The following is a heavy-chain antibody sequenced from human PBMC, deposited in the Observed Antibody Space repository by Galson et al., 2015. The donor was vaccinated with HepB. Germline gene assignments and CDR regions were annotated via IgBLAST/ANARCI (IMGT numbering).Heavy chain of an antibody. Sequence: SLRLSCAASGFVFSTHAMHWVRQAPGKGLEWVSVISYDGSKKYYTEAVKGRFTITRDNSKNTLYLEMNSLRAEDTAVYYCARFGGYDWDFKNYYYYYYMDVWGKGTTVTVSS. CDR2: ISYDGSKK. J-gene: IGHJ6*03. CDR3: ARFGGYDWDFKNYYYYYYMDV. CDR1: GFVFSTHA. V-gene: IGHV3-30-3*01. D-gene: IGHD5-12*01.